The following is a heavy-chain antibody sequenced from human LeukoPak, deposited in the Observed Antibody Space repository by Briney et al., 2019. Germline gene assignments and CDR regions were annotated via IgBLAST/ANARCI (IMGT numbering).Heavy chain of an antibody. CDR3: ARSAGRRVNWFDP. CDR2: IYYSEST. V-gene: IGHV4-59*01. D-gene: IGHD1-1*01. CDR1: GGSISSYY. Sequence: KPSETLSLTCTVSGGSISSYYWSWIRQPPGEGLERIGYIYYSESTNYNPSLKSRVTISVDTSKNQFSLKLSSVTAADTAVYYCARSAGRRVNWFDPWGQGTLVTVSS. J-gene: IGHJ5*02.